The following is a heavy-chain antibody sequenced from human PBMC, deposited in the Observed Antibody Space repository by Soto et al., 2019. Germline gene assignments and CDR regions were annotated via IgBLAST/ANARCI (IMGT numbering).Heavy chain of an antibody. V-gene: IGHV1-69*13. CDR3: ARKAAGGNWFDP. J-gene: IGHJ5*02. D-gene: IGHD6-13*01. CDR2: IIPIFGTA. Sequence: SVKVSCKASGGTFSSYAISWVRQAPGQGLEWMGGIIPIFGTANYAQKFQGRVTITADESTSTAYMELSSLRSEDTTVYYCARKAAGGNWFDPWGQGTLVTVSS. CDR1: GGTFSSYA.